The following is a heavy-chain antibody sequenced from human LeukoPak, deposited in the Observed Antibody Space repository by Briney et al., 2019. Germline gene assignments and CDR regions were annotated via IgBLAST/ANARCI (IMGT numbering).Heavy chain of an antibody. D-gene: IGHD2-15*01. CDR3: ARVQFLCSGGSCYLYYFDY. CDR1: GGSVSSGSYY. CDR2: IILSGGT. J-gene: IGHJ4*02. Sequence: SQTLSLTCTVSGGSVSSGSYYWSWIRQPPGKGLDWIGYIILSGGTHYSPSLKSRVTISLDTSKNQFSLKLSSVTAADTAVYYCARVQFLCSGGSCYLYYFDYWGQGTLVTVSS. V-gene: IGHV4-61*01.